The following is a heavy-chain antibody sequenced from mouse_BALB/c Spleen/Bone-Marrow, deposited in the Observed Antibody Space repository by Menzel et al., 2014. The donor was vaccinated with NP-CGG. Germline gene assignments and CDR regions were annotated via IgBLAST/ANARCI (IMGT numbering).Heavy chain of an antibody. CDR3: ARGRAMGFAY. V-gene: IGHV3-8*02. CDR1: GDSIXSGY. D-gene: IGHD1-1*02. Sequence: EVQVVESGPSLVKPSQTLSLTCSVTGDSIXSGYWNWIRKFPGNKLEYMGYISYSGSTYYNPSLKSRISITRDTSKNQYYLQLNSVTTEDTATYYCARGRAMGFAYWGQGTLVTVSA. CDR2: ISYSGST. J-gene: IGHJ3*01.